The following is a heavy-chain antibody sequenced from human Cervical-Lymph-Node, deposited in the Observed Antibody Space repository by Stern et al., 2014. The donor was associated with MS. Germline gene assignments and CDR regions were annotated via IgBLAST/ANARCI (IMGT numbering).Heavy chain of an antibody. V-gene: IGHV3-43*01. CDR3: AKDMRGVTVPGIDY. D-gene: IGHD6-19*01. Sequence: EVQLVESGGVVVQPGGSLRLSCAASGFIFDDYTMHWVRQAPGNGLEWVSLISWDGSRTDYADSMKGRFTISRDNSKNSLYLDMNSLRTEDTALYYCAKDMRGVTVPGIDYWGQGTLVTVSS. CDR2: ISWDGSRT. CDR1: GFIFDDYT. J-gene: IGHJ4*02.